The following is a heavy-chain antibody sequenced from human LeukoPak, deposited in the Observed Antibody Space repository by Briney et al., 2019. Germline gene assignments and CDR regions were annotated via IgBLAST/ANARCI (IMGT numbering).Heavy chain of an antibody. Sequence: ASVKVSCKASGYTFISYGISWVRQAPGQGLEWMGWISAYTGHTNYAQNFQGRVTMTTDTSTNTAYMELKSLRSDDTAVYYCARVVIQVNWFDPWGQGTPVTVSS. CDR1: GYTFISYG. V-gene: IGHV1-18*01. J-gene: IGHJ5*02. CDR3: ARVVIQVNWFDP. D-gene: IGHD2/OR15-2a*01. CDR2: ISAYTGHT.